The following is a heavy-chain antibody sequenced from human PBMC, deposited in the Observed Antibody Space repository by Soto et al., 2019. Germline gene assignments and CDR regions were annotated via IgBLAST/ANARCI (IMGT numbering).Heavy chain of an antibody. D-gene: IGHD2-15*01. Sequence: EVQLVESGGDLVQPGGSLRLSCAASGFTVSSHYMNWVRQAPGKGLEWVSLIQSGGSTFYADSVKGRFTISRDNSKNTLFLQMNRLRVEDTAMYYCSRDDVYCSGGSCYGVPIDVWGRGTTVTVSS. V-gene: IGHV3-66*01. CDR3: SRDDVYCSGGSCYGVPIDV. CDR1: GFTVSSHY. CDR2: IQSGGST. J-gene: IGHJ6*03.